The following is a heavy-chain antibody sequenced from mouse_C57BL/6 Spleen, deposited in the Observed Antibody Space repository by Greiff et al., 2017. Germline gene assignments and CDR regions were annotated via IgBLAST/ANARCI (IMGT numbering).Heavy chain of an antibody. CDR2: IYPGDGDT. V-gene: IGHV1-80*01. CDR1: GYAFSSYW. J-gene: IGHJ1*03. D-gene: IGHD1-1*01. Sequence: QVQLQQSGAELVKPGASVKISCKASGYAFSSYWMNWVKQRPGKGLEWIGQIYPGDGDTNYNGKFKGKATLTADKSSSTAYMQLSSLTSEDSAVDFCAREGSSFDWYFDVWGTGTTVTVSS. CDR3: AREGSSFDWYFDV.